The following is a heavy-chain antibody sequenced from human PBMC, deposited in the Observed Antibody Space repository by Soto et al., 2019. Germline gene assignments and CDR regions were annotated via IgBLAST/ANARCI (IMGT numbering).Heavy chain of an antibody. CDR1: GYSFTSYW. D-gene: IGHD6-19*01. CDR3: ASPGYSSGPNYYYYGMDV. V-gene: IGHV5-10-1*01. CDR2: IDPSDSYT. Sequence: PGESLKISCKGSGYSFTSYWISWVRQMPGKGLEWMGRIDPSDSYTNYSPSFQGHVTISADKSISTAYLQWSSLKASDTAMYYCASPGYSSGPNYYYYGMDVWGQGTTVTSP. J-gene: IGHJ6*02.